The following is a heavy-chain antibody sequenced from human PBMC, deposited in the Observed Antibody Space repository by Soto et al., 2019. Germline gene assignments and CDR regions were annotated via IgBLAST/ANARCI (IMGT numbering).Heavy chain of an antibody. CDR3: ATRVEYSSSSDYYYYGMDV. J-gene: IGHJ6*02. D-gene: IGHD6-6*01. Sequence: GESLKISCKGFGYSFTSYWIGWVRQMPGKGLEWMGIIYPGDSDTRYSPSFQGQVTISADKSISTAYLQWSSLKASDTAMYYCATRVEYSSSSDYYYYGMDVWGQGTTVTVSS. CDR1: GYSFTSYW. V-gene: IGHV5-51*01. CDR2: IYPGDSDT.